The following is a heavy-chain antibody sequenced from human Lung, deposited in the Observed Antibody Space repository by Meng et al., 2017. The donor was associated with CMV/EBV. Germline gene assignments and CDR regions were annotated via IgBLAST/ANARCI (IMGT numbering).Heavy chain of an antibody. CDR3: ARGLVSSGWWKYYYYGMDV. J-gene: IGHJ6*02. V-gene: IGHV1-8*03. Sequence: VSVXVSCMASGYTFTSYDINWVRQATGQGLEWMGWMNPNSGNTGYAQKFQGRDNITRNTSISTAYMELSSLRSEDTAVYYCARGLVSSGWWKYYYYGMDVWGQGTTVTVSS. CDR1: GYTFTSYD. D-gene: IGHD6-19*01. CDR2: MNPNSGNT.